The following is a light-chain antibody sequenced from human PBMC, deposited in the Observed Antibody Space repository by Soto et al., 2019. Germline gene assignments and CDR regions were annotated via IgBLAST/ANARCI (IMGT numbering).Light chain of an antibody. V-gene: IGKV1-5*03. CDR3: QQYNSFSHT. CDR2: QAS. J-gene: IGKJ1*01. Sequence: DIQMTQSPSTLSASVGDRVTITCRASQSISSWLAWYQQKPGKAPKLLIYQASSLDSGVPSRFSGSGSGTEFILTITSLQPADFATYYCQQYNSFSHTFGQGTKVEIK. CDR1: QSISSW.